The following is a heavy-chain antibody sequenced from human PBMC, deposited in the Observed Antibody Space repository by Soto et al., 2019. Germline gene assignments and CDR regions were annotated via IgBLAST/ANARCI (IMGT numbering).Heavy chain of an antibody. V-gene: IGHV4-38-2*01. Sequence: SETMSLTRAVSGFFISSGKYWGWIRKPPGKGLEWIGSIFHGGNTYYNPSLKSRVTISVDMSKNQFSLKLNSVTAADTAVYYCARARWYDAFDVWGQGTVVTVSS. CDR2: IFHGGNT. J-gene: IGHJ3*01. CDR3: ARARWYDAFDV. D-gene: IGHD2-15*01. CDR1: GFFISSGKY.